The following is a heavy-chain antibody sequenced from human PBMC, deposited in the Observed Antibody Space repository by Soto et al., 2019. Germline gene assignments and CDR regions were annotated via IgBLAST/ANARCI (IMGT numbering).Heavy chain of an antibody. CDR3: ASALAVAGRSSWFDP. CDR2: IYPGDSDI. Sequence: PGESLKISCKGSGYSFTSYRIGWVRQMPGKGLEWMGIIYPGDSDIRYSPSFQGQVTISADKSVSTAYLQWSSLKASDTAMYYCASALAVAGRSSWFDPWGQGTLVTVSS. D-gene: IGHD6-19*01. J-gene: IGHJ5*02. CDR1: GYSFTSYR. V-gene: IGHV5-51*01.